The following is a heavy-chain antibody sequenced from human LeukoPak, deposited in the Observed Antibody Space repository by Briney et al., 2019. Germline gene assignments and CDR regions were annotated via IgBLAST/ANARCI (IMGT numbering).Heavy chain of an antibody. Sequence: SETLSLTCTVSGGPISSYYWSWIRQPAGKGLEWIGRIYTSGSTNYNPSLKSRVTMSVDTSKNQFSLKLSSVTAADTAVYYCARVRPSYYDSSGYDVNYFDYWGQGTLVTVSS. CDR3: ARVRPSYYDSSGYDVNYFDY. D-gene: IGHD3-22*01. V-gene: IGHV4-4*07. CDR1: GGPISSYY. CDR2: IYTSGST. J-gene: IGHJ4*02.